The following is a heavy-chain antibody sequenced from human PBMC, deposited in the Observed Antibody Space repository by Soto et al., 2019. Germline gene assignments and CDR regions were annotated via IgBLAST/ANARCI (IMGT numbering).Heavy chain of an antibody. CDR1: GFTFSGPW. CDR3: ARALYDFGFYYGMDV. Sequence: PGGSLRLSCAASGFTFSGPWMNWVRQAPGKGLEWVANIKEDGTEKYYVDSVRGRFIISRDNAKNSLFLQMNSLRAEDTAVYYCARALYDFGFYYGMDVWGQGTTVTAP. J-gene: IGHJ6*02. D-gene: IGHD3-3*01. V-gene: IGHV3-7*02. CDR2: IKEDGTEK.